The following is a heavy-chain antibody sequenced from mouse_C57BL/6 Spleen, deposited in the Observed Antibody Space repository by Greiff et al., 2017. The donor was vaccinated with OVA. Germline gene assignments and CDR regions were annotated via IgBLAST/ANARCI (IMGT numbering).Heavy chain of an antibody. J-gene: IGHJ4*01. CDR2: IYPGSGST. Sequence: QVQLQQPGAELVKPGASVKMSCKASGYTFTSYWITWVKQRPGQGLEWIGDIYPGSGSTNYNEKFKSKATLTVDTSSSTAYMQLSSLTSEDSAVYYCAREEDPRSAMDYWGQGTSVTVSS. D-gene: IGHD3-1*01. CDR3: AREEDPRSAMDY. CDR1: GYTFTSYW. V-gene: IGHV1-55*01.